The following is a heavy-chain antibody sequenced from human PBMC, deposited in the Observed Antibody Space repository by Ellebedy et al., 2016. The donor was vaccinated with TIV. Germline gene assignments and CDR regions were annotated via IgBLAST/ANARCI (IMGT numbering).Heavy chain of an antibody. J-gene: IGHJ4*02. CDR1: GFTFRSYG. CDR3: ARPFLMVYAPFDC. V-gene: IGHV3-30*03. Sequence: GGSLRLSCAASGFTFRSYGMHWVRQAPGKGLEWVAVISSDGSNKYYADSVKGRFTISRDNSKNTLYLQMNSLRAEDTAVYYCARPFLMVYAPFDCWGQGTLVTVSS. D-gene: IGHD2-8*01. CDR2: ISSDGSNK.